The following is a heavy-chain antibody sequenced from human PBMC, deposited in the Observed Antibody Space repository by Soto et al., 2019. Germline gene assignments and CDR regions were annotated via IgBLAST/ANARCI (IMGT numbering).Heavy chain of an antibody. J-gene: IGHJ4*02. D-gene: IGHD4-4*01. V-gene: IGHV4-30-4*01. CDR3: ARGWEMTTIGYFDY. CDR1: GGSISSGDYY. Sequence: QVQLQESGPGLVKPSQTLSLTCTVSGGSISSGDYYWSWIRQPPGKGLEWIGYIYYSGSTYYNPPLKSRVTISVDTSKNQFSLKVSSVTAADTAVYYCARGWEMTTIGYFDYWGQGTLVTVSS. CDR2: IYYSGST.